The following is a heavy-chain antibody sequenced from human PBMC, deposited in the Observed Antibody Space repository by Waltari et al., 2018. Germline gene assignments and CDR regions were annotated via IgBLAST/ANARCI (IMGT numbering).Heavy chain of an antibody. V-gene: IGHV4-61*01. D-gene: IGHD1-26*01. CDR2: LYYSGST. J-gene: IGHJ4*02. CDR1: GGSVSRGSYH. Sequence: QAQLQESGPGLVKHSETLSLTCTVPGGSVSRGSYHWRWIRHPPGKGLGWLGYLYYSGSTNYNPSLMSRATISLDTSKSQFSLMLNSVTAADTAVYYCAREGVGATSLAYWGQGILVTVSS. CDR3: AREGVGATSLAY.